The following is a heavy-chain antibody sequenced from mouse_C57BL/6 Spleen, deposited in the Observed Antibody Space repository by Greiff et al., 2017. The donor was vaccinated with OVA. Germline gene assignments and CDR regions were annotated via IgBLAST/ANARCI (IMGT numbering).Heavy chain of an antibody. J-gene: IGHJ2*01. CDR1: GYTFTSYW. V-gene: IGHV1-69*01. CDR3: ARGGTWDY. D-gene: IGHD2-14*01. CDR2: IDPSDSYT. Sequence: QVQLKQSGAELVMPGASVKLSCKASGYTFTSYWMHWVKQRPGQGLEWIGEIDPSDSYTNYNQKFKGKSTLTVDKSSSTAYMQLSSLTSEDSAVYYCARGGTWDYWGQGTTLTVSS.